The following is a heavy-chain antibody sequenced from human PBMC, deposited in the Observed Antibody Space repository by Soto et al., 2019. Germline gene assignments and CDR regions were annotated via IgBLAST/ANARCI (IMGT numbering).Heavy chain of an antibody. CDR1: GFTFSDYY. Sequence: QVQLVESGGGLVKPGGSLRLSCAASGFTFSDYYMSWIRQAPGKGLEWVSYISSSGSTIYYADSVKVRFTISRDNAEKSLYLHLNSLRAEDAAVYYCASVGYCSGGSCYTYDYMDVWGKGTTVTVSS. D-gene: IGHD2-15*01. V-gene: IGHV3-11*01. J-gene: IGHJ6*03. CDR3: ASVGYCSGGSCYTYDYMDV. CDR2: ISSSGSTI.